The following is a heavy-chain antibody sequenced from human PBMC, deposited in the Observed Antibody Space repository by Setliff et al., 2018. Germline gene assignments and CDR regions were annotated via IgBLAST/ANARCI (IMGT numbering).Heavy chain of an antibody. D-gene: IGHD1-1*01. V-gene: IGHV4-39*01. J-gene: IGHJ4*02. CDR3: ARTGTYRYFDY. CDR2: IHYRGTT. Sequence: SETLSLTCTVSGASISSGTYYWAWIRQPPGKGLEWIGRIHYRGTTYSNASLASRLTISVDTAKNQFSQNLTSVTAADTAVYYCARTGTYRYFDYWGQGTRGTVSS. CDR1: GASISSGTYY.